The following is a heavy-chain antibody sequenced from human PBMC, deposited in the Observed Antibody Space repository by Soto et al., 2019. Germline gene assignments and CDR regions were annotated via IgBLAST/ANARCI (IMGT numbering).Heavy chain of an antibody. V-gene: IGHV3-23*01. CDR1: GFTFSSYG. Sequence: GGSLRLSCAASGFTFSSYGMLWVRQAPGKGLEWVSAITGSGGSTYYADSVKGRFTISRDNSKNTLYLQMNSLRAEDTAVYYCAKGGPFGVVSPLDYWGQGTLVTVSS. J-gene: IGHJ4*02. CDR3: AKGGPFGVVSPLDY. CDR2: ITGSGGST. D-gene: IGHD3-3*01.